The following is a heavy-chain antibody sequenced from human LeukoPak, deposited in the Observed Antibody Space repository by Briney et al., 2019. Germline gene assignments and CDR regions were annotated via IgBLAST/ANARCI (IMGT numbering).Heavy chain of an antibody. CDR1: GFIVSSNY. CDR2: IYSGGST. J-gene: IGHJ4*02. Sequence: GGSLRLSCAASGFIVSSNYMSWVRQAPGKGLEWVSVIYSGGSTYYADSVKGRFTISRDNAKNSLYLQMNSLRAEDTAVYYCARVNYGEDFDYWGQGTLVTVSS. CDR3: ARVNYGEDFDY. D-gene: IGHD3-10*01. V-gene: IGHV3-53*01.